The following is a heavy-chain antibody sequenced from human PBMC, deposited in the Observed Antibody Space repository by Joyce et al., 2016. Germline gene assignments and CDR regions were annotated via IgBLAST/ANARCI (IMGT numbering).Heavy chain of an antibody. J-gene: IGHJ6*02. CDR3: ARSTGGSYLFGMDV. Sequence: QVQLQESGPGLVKPSQTLTLTCTVSGASATSGSFYWRWIRQPAGKGLGWIGRIYTTGSTNYKSSLKSRVTMALDTSKNQVSLKLNSVTAADTAVYYCARSTGGSYLFGMDVWGQGTTVTVSS. V-gene: IGHV4-61*02. CDR1: GASATSGSFY. D-gene: IGHD1-26*01. CDR2: IYTTGST.